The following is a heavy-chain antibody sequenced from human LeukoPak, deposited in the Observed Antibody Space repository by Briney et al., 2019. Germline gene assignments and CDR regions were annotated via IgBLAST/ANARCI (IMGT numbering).Heavy chain of an antibody. V-gene: IGHV1-2*02. Sequence: ASVKVSCKASGYTFTGYYMHWVRQAPGQGLEWMGWINPNSGGTNYAQKIQGRVTMTRDTSISTAYMELSRLRSDDTAVYYCARGGMVVAATPGYWGQGTLVTVSS. J-gene: IGHJ4*02. D-gene: IGHD2-15*01. CDR1: GYTFTGYY. CDR2: INPNSGGT. CDR3: ARGGMVVAATPGY.